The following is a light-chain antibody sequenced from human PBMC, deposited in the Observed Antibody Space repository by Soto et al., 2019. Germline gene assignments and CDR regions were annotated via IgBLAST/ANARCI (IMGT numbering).Light chain of an antibody. CDR1: QSVISY. J-gene: IGKJ2*02. CDR3: QQSYSTPCT. CDR2: AAS. V-gene: IGKV1-39*01. Sequence: DIPMTQSPSSLSASVGDRVTITCRASQSVISYLNWYQQKPGKAPKLLIYAASSLQSGVPSRFSGSGSGTDFTLTISSLQPEDFATYYCQQSYSTPCTFGQGTKLEIK.